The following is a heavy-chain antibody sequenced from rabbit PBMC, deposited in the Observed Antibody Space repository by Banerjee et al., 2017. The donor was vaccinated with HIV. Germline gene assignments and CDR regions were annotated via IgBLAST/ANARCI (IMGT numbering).Heavy chain of an antibody. CDR1: GFDFSSYG. D-gene: IGHD1-1*01. J-gene: IGHJ4*01. CDR3: ARDGSDAYISYYFKL. V-gene: IGHV1S47*01. Sequence: QEQLVESGGGLVQPGGSLKLSCKASGFDFSSYGVSWVRQAPGKGLEWIGYIDPVFGSTYYASWLNGRFTISSHNAQNTLYLQLNSLTAADTATYFCARDGSDAYISYYFKLWGQGTLVTVS. CDR2: IDPVFGST.